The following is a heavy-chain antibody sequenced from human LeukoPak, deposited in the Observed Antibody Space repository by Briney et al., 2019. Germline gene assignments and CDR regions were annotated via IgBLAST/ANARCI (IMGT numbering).Heavy chain of an antibody. Sequence: ASVKVSCKASGYTFTSYAMHWVRQAPGQRLEWMGWINAGNGNTKYSQKFQGRVTITRDTSASTAYMELSSLRSEDTAVYYCARGPYELEPMGYYYYYGMDVWGQGTTVTVSS. D-gene: IGHD1-1*01. V-gene: IGHV1-3*01. CDR3: ARGPYELEPMGYYYYYGMDV. CDR1: GYTFTSYA. CDR2: INAGNGNT. J-gene: IGHJ6*02.